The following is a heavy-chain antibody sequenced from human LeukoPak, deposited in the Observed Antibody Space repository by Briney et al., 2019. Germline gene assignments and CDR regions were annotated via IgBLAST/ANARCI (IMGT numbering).Heavy chain of an antibody. CDR1: GFSFTNTW. CDR2: IKGKSDGETT. Sequence: GGSLRLSCAASGFSFTNTWMNWVRQSPGKGLEWVGRIKGKSDGETTHYAAPVKGRFTISRDDSKNMLFLQMNTLKTEDTAMYYCSYNMDVWGPGTTVTVSS. J-gene: IGHJ6*02. CDR3: SYNMDV. D-gene: IGHD1-1*01. V-gene: IGHV3-15*06.